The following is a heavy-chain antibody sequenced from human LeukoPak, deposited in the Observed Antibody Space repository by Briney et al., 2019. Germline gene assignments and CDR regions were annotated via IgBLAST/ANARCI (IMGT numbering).Heavy chain of an antibody. Sequence: GGSLRLSCAASGFTFDDYAMHWVRQAPGKGLEWVSGISWNSGSIGYADSVKGRFTISRDNAKNSLYLQMNSLRAEDTAVYYCARGVSDYDAFDIWGQGTMVTVSS. D-gene: IGHD4-17*01. CDR1: GFTFDDYA. CDR3: ARGVSDYDAFDI. J-gene: IGHJ3*02. V-gene: IGHV3-9*01. CDR2: ISWNSGSI.